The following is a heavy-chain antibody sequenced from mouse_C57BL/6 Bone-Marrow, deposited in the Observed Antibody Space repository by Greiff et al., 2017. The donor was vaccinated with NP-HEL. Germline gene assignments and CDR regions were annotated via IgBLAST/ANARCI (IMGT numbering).Heavy chain of an antibody. Sequence: LVESGAELVKPGASVKLSCKASGYTFTEYTIHWVKQRSGQGLEWIGWFYPGSGSIKYNEKFKDKATLTADKSSSTVYMELSRLTSEDSAVYFCARHEDRDYSTEAWFAYWGQGTLVTVSA. V-gene: IGHV1-62-2*01. J-gene: IGHJ3*01. D-gene: IGHD2-12*01. CDR3: ARHEDRDYSTEAWFAY. CDR1: GYTFTEYT. CDR2: FYPGSGSI.